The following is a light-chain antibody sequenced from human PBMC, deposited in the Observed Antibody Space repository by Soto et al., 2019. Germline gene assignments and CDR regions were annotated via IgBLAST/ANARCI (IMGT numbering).Light chain of an antibody. CDR1: QSISTY. V-gene: IGKV1-39*01. Sequence: DIQMTQSPSSLSASVGDRVTITCRASQSISTYLNWYQQKPGEAPKLLIFAASNLQRGVPSRFSGSGSGTDFSLTISSLQPEDFATYYCHQSYRTPVTFGGGTRLEIK. CDR2: AAS. J-gene: IGKJ5*01. CDR3: HQSYRTPVT.